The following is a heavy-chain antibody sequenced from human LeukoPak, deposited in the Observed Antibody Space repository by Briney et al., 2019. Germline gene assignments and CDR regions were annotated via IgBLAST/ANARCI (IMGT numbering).Heavy chain of an antibody. Sequence: SETLSLTCNVSGGSVTCHYLNWIRRPPGKGLEWIGSLYHTGITKYNPSLKSRVSMSVDTSKNQFFLKVNSVTAADTAVYHCVRSVDYFDNTGPHMMFDYWGQGSLVTVSS. D-gene: IGHD3-22*01. J-gene: IGHJ4*02. CDR2: LYHTGIT. CDR1: GGSVTCHY. V-gene: IGHV4-59*02. CDR3: VRSVDYFDNTGPHMMFDY.